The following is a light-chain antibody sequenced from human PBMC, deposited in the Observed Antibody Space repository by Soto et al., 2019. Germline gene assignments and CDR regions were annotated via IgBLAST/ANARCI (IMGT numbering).Light chain of an antibody. CDR3: QHYITYPST. J-gene: IGKJ5*01. V-gene: IGKV1-5*03. Sequence: IHMTQSPSSLSASVGDRVTITCRASQSISSWLAWYQQKPGKAPKLLIYKASSLESGVPSRFSGGGSGTEFTLTISSLQPDDFASYYCQHYITYPSTLGHGTRLEN. CDR1: QSISSW. CDR2: KAS.